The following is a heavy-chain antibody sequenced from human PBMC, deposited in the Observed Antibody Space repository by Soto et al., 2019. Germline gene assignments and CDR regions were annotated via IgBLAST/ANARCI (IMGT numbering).Heavy chain of an antibody. V-gene: IGHV1-8*01. CDR1: GYTFTSYD. CDR3: ARGRALLWFGELFNWFDP. Sequence: QVQLVQSGAEVKKPGASVKVSCKASGYTFTSYDINWVRQATGQGLEWRGWMNPNSGNTGYAQKFQGRVTMTRNTSISTAYMELSSLRSEDTAVYYCARGRALLWFGELFNWFDPWGQGTLVTVSS. D-gene: IGHD3-10*01. CDR2: MNPNSGNT. J-gene: IGHJ5*02.